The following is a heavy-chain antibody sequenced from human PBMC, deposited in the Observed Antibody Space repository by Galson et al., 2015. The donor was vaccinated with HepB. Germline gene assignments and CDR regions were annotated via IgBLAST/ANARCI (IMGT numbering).Heavy chain of an antibody. D-gene: IGHD3-16*02. CDR2: IYWDDDD. Sequence: PALVKPTQTLTLTCTFSGFSLSSTGVGVGWIRQPPGKALEWLAVIYWDDDDRYSPSLKSRLKITKDTSKNQVVLTMTNMDPVDTATYYCAHVMITFGGVIGPDAFDIWGQGTMVTGSS. CDR3: AHVMITFGGVIGPDAFDI. J-gene: IGHJ3*02. CDR1: GFSLSSTGVG. V-gene: IGHV2-5*02.